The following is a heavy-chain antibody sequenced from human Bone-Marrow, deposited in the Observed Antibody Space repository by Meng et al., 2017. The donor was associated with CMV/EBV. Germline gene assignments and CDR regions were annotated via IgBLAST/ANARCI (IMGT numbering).Heavy chain of an antibody. CDR1: GFTFSSYA. J-gene: IGHJ4*02. CDR3: ARDHSYSSSWSDY. D-gene: IGHD6-13*01. CDR2: IKQDGSEK. V-gene: IGHV3-7*01. Sequence: GESLKISCAASGFTFSSYAMSWVRQAPGKGLEWVANIKQDGSEKYYVDSVKGRFTISRDNAKNSLYLQMNSLRAEDTAVYYCARDHSYSSSWSDYWGQGTLVTVSS.